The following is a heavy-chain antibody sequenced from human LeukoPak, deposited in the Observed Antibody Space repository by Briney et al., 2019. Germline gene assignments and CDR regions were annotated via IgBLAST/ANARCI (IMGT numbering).Heavy chain of an antibody. D-gene: IGHD5-12*01. CDR1: GGSISSYY. Sequence: PSETLSLTCTVSGGSISSYYGSWIRQPPGKGLEWIGYIYYSGSTNYNPSLKSRVTISVDTPKNQFSLKLSSVTAADTAVYYCARVSVDIVATTHYNWFDPWGQGTLVTVSS. CDR3: ARVSVDIVATTHYNWFDP. J-gene: IGHJ5*02. CDR2: IYYSGST. V-gene: IGHV4-59*08.